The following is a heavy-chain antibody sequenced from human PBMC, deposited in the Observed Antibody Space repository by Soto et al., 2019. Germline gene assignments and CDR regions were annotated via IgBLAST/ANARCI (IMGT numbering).Heavy chain of an antibody. CDR2: IYWDDDK. D-gene: IGHD2-2*01. Sequence: QITLKESGPTLVKPTETLTLTCTFSGFSLTTSGGGVGWIRQPPGKALEWLALIYWDDDKRYSPSLKSRLTITKDTSKNQVVLTMTNMDPVDTATYYCPHTMPPWVADCWGQGTLVTVSS. J-gene: IGHJ4*02. CDR3: PHTMPPWVADC. CDR1: GFSLTTSGGG. V-gene: IGHV2-5*02.